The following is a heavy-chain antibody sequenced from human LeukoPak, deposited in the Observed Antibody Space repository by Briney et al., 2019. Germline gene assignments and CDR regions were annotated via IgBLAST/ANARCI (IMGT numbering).Heavy chain of an antibody. V-gene: IGHV3-9*01. J-gene: IGHJ4*02. CDR1: GFTFDDYA. CDR2: IIWNSGSI. Sequence: GGSLRLPCAASGFTFDDYAMHWVRQAPGKGLEWVSGIIWNSGSIGYADSVKGRFTISRDNAKNSLYLQMNSLRAEDTALYYCAKDMGRVWFGELLHPPYYFDYWGQGTLVTVSS. CDR3: AKDMGRVWFGELLHPPYYFDY. D-gene: IGHD3-10*01.